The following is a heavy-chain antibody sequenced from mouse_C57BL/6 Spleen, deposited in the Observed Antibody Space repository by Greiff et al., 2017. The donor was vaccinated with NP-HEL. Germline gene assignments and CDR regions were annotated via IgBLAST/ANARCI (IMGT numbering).Heavy chain of an antibody. CDR3: ASDYYGSSLAWFAY. V-gene: IGHV14-3*01. J-gene: IGHJ3*01. CDR2: IDPANGNT. CDR1: GFTIKNTY. D-gene: IGHD1-1*01. Sequence: VQLQQSVAELVRPGASVKLSCTASGFTIKNTYMHWVKQRPEQGLEWIGRIDPANGNTKYAPKFQGKATITADTSSNTAYLQLSSLTSEDTAIYYCASDYYGSSLAWFAYWGQGTLVTVSA.